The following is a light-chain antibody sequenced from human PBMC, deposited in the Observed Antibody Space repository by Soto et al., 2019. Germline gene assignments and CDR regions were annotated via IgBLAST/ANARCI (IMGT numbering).Light chain of an antibody. Sequence: DVVMAQSPLSLPVIVGQPASISCRSSQGLVSADGNTYLNWYQQLPGQSPRRLIYRVSNRDSGVPDRFSGRVAGTDCTLKISRVEAEDVGVYYCLQGSHWPWTFGQGTKVEL. CDR1: QGLVSADGNTY. CDR3: LQGSHWPWT. J-gene: IGKJ1*01. V-gene: IGKV2-30*01. CDR2: RVS.